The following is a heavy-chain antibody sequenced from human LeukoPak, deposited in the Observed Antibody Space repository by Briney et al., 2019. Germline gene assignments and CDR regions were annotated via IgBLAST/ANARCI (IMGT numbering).Heavy chain of an antibody. CDR3: AKDLRWYNWNGPPHDPPHVAFDI. CDR1: GFTFSSYW. V-gene: IGHV3-7*03. CDR2: IKQDGSEK. Sequence: GGSLRLSCAASGFTFSSYWMSWVRQAPGKGLEWVANIKQDGSEKYYVDSVKGRFTISRDNAKNSLYLQMNSLRAEDTAVYYGAKDLRWYNWNGPPHDPPHVAFDIWAKGQWSPSLQ. D-gene: IGHD1-1*01. J-gene: IGHJ3*02.